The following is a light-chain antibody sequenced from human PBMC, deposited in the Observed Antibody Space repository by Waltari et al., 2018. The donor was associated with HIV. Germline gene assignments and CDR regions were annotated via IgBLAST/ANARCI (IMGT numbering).Light chain of an antibody. V-gene: IGLV3-1*01. CDR3: QAWDSHNVI. CDR1: KLGEHY. CDR2: EDV. Sequence: SYELTPPPSVSVSPGQTAIITCSGDKLGEHYASWYQQRPGQSPVLVIYEDVKRPSGIPERFSGSNSGNTATLTISGTQAMDESDYYCQAWDSHNVIFGGGTKLTVL. J-gene: IGLJ2*01.